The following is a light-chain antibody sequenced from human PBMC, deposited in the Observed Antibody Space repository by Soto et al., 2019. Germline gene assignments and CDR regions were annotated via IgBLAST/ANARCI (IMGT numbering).Light chain of an antibody. V-gene: IGKV3-15*01. CDR2: GAS. J-gene: IGKJ1*01. CDR1: QSVSSN. Sequence: EIVMTQSPATLSVSPGERATLSCRASQSVSSNLAWYQQKPGQAPRLLIYGASTRATGIPARFSGSGSGTEFTLTISSLQSEDFAVYYWQQYNNWPPTFGQGTNVEIK. CDR3: QQYNNWPPT.